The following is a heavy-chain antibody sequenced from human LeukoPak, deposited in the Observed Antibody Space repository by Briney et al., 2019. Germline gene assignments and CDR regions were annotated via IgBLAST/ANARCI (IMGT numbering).Heavy chain of an antibody. D-gene: IGHD3-10*01. CDR2: IYWDDDK. CDR1: GLSLNTAGVG. Sequence: ASGPTLVKPTPTLTLTCTLSGLSLNTAGVGVGWIRQPPGKALEWLALIYWDDDKRYNPSLKTRLTITKDTSKNQVVLTVTNMDPVDTATYYCAKAGYGSGSYLRHYYYGMDVWGQGTTVTVSS. CDR3: AKAGYGSGSYLRHYYYGMDV. J-gene: IGHJ6*02. V-gene: IGHV2-5*02.